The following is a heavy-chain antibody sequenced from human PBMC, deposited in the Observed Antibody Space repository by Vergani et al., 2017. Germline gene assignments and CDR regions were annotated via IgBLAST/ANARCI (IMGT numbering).Heavy chain of an antibody. CDR1: GGSFSGYY. Sequence: QVQLQQWGAGLLKPSETLSLTCAVYGGSFSGYYWSWIRQPPGKGLEWIGEINHSGSTNYNPSLKSRVTISVDTSKNQFSLKLSSVTAADTAVYYCARWHCSGGSCYTLLGYYYYMDVWGKGP. J-gene: IGHJ6*03. D-gene: IGHD2-15*01. CDR3: ARWHCSGGSCYTLLGYYYYMDV. CDR2: INHSGST. V-gene: IGHV4-34*01.